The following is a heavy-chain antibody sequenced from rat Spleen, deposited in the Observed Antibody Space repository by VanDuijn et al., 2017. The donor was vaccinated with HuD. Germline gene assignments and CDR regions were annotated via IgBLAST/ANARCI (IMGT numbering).Heavy chain of an antibody. V-gene: IGHV5-46*01. J-gene: IGHJ2*01. Sequence: EVQLVESGGGLVQPGRSMRLSCTASGFTFSSFAMAWVRQAPKKGLEWVAAIISGGSNTYYPDSVKGRFTVSRDNAKSTLYLQMNSLRSEDTATYYCTMGSHYYDVTYYYEYWGQGVMVTVSS. CDR3: TMGSHYYDVTYYYEY. CDR1: GFTFSSFA. CDR2: IISGGSNT. D-gene: IGHD1-12*02.